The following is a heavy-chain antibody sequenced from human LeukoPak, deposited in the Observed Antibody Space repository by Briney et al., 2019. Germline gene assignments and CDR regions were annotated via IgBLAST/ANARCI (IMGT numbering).Heavy chain of an antibody. V-gene: IGHV4-34*01. CDR2: INHSGST. CDR1: GGSFSDYF. Sequence: PSETLSLTCAVYGGSFSDYFWNWIRQPPGKGLEWIGEINHSGSTNYNPSLKSRVTISVDTSKNQFSLKLSSVTAADTAVYYCAMGIDWLIDYWGQGTLVTVSS. D-gene: IGHD3-9*01. J-gene: IGHJ4*02. CDR3: AMGIDWLIDY.